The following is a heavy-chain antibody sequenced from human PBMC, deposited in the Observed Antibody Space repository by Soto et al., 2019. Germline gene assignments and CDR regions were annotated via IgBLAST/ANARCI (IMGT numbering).Heavy chain of an antibody. CDR1: GVSFSKYA. J-gene: IGHJ4*02. CDR3: QKDRSLRDPKTYYFDY. V-gene: IGHV3-23*01. CDR2: ISGSGGSA. Sequence: GGSLSLSCVASGVSFSKYAMNWVRQAPGKGLEWVSGISGSGGSAFFAHSVRGRFTISRDNSKNTVFLQMNGLRPEDTAVYYCQKDRSLRDPKTYYFDYWGQGTLVTVSS.